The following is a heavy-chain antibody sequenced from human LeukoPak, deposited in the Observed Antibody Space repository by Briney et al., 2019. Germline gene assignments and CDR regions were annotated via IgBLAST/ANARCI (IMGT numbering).Heavy chain of an antibody. J-gene: IGHJ4*02. CDR3: ALSVGDDCFNLHY. D-gene: IGHD3-10*01. V-gene: IGHV3-30*03. Sequence: SVKGRFTISRDNSKKSLYLQMNSLTYEDASVYYCALSVGDDCFNLHYWRQGTLVSVSS.